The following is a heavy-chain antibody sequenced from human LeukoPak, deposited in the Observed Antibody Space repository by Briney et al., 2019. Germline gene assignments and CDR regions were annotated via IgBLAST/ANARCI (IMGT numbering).Heavy chain of an antibody. D-gene: IGHD1-14*01. Sequence: GGSLRLSCAASEFTFSSYAMQWGRQAPGKGLEWVSGITVSGGTTYYTNSVKGRFTFSRDNSKNTMYLQMNRLSAEDTAVYYCAKYLTARGPPYALDVWGQGTTVTVSS. V-gene: IGHV3-23*01. CDR1: EFTFSSYA. CDR3: AKYLTARGPPYALDV. CDR2: ITVSGGTT. J-gene: IGHJ6*02.